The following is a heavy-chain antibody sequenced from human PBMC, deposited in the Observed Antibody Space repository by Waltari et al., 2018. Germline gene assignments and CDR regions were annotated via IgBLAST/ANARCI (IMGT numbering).Heavy chain of an antibody. Sequence: QVQLQESGPGLVKPSETLSLTCTVSGGSISSHYWSWIRQPPGKGLEWIGYIYYSGSTNYNPSLKSRVTISVDMSKNQFSLKLSSVTAADTAVYYCARGGSGGYDSYYYGMDVWGQGTTVTVSS. CDR3: ARGGSGGYDSYYYGMDV. D-gene: IGHD5-12*01. V-gene: IGHV4-59*11. J-gene: IGHJ6*02. CDR2: IYYSGST. CDR1: GGSISSHY.